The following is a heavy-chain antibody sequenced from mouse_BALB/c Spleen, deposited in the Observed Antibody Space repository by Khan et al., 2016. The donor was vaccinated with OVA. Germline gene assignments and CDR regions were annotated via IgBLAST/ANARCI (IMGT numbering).Heavy chain of an antibody. D-gene: IGHD2-10*01. V-gene: IGHV2-6-7*01. CDR1: GFSLTGYG. CDR2: IWGDGST. Sequence: QVQLKQSGPGLVAPSQSLSITCTVSGFSLTGYGVNWVRQPPGKGLEWLGMIWGDGSTDYNSALKSRLSITQDNSKSQVFLKMNILQNDDTARYYCARAYYANYREAMDYWGQGNSVTVSS. J-gene: IGHJ4*01. CDR3: ARAYYANYREAMDY.